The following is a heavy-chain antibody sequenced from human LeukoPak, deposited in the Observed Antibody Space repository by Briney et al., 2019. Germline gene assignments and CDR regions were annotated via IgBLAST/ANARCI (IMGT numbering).Heavy chain of an antibody. Sequence: GGSLRLSCAASGFTVSNNYMSWVRQAPGKGLEWVSVIYSGGSTYYADSVKGRFTISRHNSKNTLYLQMNSLRAEDTAVYYCAIRGGRAAAGQGSFDYWGQGTLVTVSS. CDR2: IYSGGST. V-gene: IGHV3-53*04. D-gene: IGHD6-13*01. CDR3: AIRGGRAAAGQGSFDY. J-gene: IGHJ4*02. CDR1: GFTVSNNY.